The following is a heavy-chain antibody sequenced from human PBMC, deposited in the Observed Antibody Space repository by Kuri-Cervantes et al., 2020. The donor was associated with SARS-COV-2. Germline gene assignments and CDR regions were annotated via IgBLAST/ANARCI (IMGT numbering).Heavy chain of an antibody. D-gene: IGHD5-18*01. Sequence: SETLSLTCTVSGGSISSSSYYWGWIRQPPGKGLEWIGSIYYSGSTYYNPSLKSRVTISVDTSKNQFSLKLSSVTAADTAVYYCARGRGQLWGYYYMDVWGKGTTVTVSS. CDR1: GGSISSSSYY. CDR3: ARGRGQLWGYYYMDV. J-gene: IGHJ6*03. V-gene: IGHV4-39*07. CDR2: IYYSGST.